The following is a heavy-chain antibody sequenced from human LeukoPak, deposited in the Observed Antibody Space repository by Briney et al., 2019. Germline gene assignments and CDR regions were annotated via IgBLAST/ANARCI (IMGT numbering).Heavy chain of an antibody. V-gene: IGHV4-39*01. D-gene: IGHD5-18*01. CDR2: IYHSGST. J-gene: IGHJ4*02. CDR3: ARHYGRLQVWSPLDY. Sequence: SETLSLTCTVSGDSITNSRYYWGWIRRHPGKGLEWFGNIYHSGSTYYNSSLKRRVTISVDTSKNQFSLKLTSVTAADTAVYYCARHYGRLQVWSPLDYWGQGTQVTVSS. CDR1: GDSITNSRYY.